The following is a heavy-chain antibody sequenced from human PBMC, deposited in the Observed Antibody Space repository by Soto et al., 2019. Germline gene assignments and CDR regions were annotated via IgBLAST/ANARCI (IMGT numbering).Heavy chain of an antibody. V-gene: IGHV4-30-4*01. CDR1: GGSISSGDYY. J-gene: IGHJ6*02. CDR2: IYYSGST. CDR3: ARELSSSWSNYYYYGMDV. Sequence: QVQLQESGPGLVKPSQTLSLTCTVSGGSISSGDYYWSWIRQPPGKGLEWIGYIYYSGSTYYNPSLKSRVTISVDQSKNQFSLKLSSVTAADTAVYYCARELSSSWSNYYYYGMDVWGQGTTVTVSS. D-gene: IGHD6-13*01.